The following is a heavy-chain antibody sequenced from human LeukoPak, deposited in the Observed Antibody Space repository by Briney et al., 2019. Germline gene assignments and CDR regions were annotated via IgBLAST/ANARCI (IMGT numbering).Heavy chain of an antibody. J-gene: IGHJ4*02. V-gene: IGHV3-7*01. D-gene: IGHD6-13*01. CDR2: IKQDGSEK. Sequence: GVSLRLSCAASGFTFSSYWMSWVRQAPGKGLEWVANIKQDGSEKYYVDSVKGRLTISRDNAKNSLYLQMNSLRAEDTAVYYCARLRTAGYSSSWYDPYFDYWGQGTLVTVSS. CDR1: GFTFSSYW. CDR3: ARLRTAGYSSSWYDPYFDY.